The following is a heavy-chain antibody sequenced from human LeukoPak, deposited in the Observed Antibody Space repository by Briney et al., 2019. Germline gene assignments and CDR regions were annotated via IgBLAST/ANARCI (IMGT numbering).Heavy chain of an antibody. CDR2: INHSGST. D-gene: IGHD3-16*02. CDR1: GGSFSGYY. J-gene: IGHJ4*02. Sequence: SETLSLTCAVYGGSFSGYYWSWIRQPPGKGLEWIGEINHSGSTNYNPSLKSRVTISVDTSKNQFSLKLSSVTAADTAVYYCAGVWGSYRYTSHFDYWGQRTLVTVSS. CDR3: AGVWGSYRYTSHFDY. V-gene: IGHV4-34*01.